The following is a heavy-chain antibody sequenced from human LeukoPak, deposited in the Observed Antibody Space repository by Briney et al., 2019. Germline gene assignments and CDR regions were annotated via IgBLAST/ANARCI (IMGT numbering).Heavy chain of an antibody. D-gene: IGHD3-10*01. J-gene: IGHJ4*02. CDR2: IWYDGSNK. CDR3: AKRGVVIRVILVGFHKEAYYFDS. CDR1: GFTFSSYA. Sequence: GGSLRLSCAAPGFTFSSYAMSWVRQAPGKGLEWVAVIWYDGSNKYYADSVKGRFTISRDNFKNTLYLQMNSLRAEDTAVYFCAKRGVVIRVILVGFHKEAYYFDSWGQGALVTVSS. V-gene: IGHV3-33*06.